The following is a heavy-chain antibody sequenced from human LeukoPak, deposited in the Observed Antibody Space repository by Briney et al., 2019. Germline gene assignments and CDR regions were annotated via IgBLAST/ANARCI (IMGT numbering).Heavy chain of an antibody. CDR2: ISSSSRYK. Sequence: PGGYLRLSCAAYAFTFSSYSMNWVSQAPGKGREWVSFISSSSRYKDYADSVKGRFTISRDNAKKSLYLQMNSLRAEDTAVYYCARDEEGYRGPLYFFDYWGQGTLVTVSS. CDR1: AFTFSSYS. J-gene: IGHJ4*02. CDR3: ARDEEGYRGPLYFFDY. D-gene: IGHD5-24*01. V-gene: IGHV3-21*01.